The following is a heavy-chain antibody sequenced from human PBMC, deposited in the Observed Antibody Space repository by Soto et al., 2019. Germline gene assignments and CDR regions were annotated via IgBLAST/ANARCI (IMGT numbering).Heavy chain of an antibody. D-gene: IGHD2-15*01. J-gene: IGHJ4*02. CDR3: ARRFCSAGSCRGIGFDY. CDR2: IGSDGGT. Sequence: AGGSLRLSCAASGFTFSIHDMHWVRQATGKGLEWVSAIGSDGGTYYLGSVKGRFTISRENAKNSLYLQMNSLRVGDTALYYCARRFCSAGSCRGIGFDYWGQGTLVTVSS. V-gene: IGHV3-13*01. CDR1: GFTFSIHD.